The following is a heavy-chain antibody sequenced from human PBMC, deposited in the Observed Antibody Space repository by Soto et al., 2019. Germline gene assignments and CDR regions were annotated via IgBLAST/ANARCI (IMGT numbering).Heavy chain of an antibody. V-gene: IGHV4-30-4*01. J-gene: IGHJ4*02. CDR2: IYYRGST. CDR1: GGSINSGNSY. Sequence: QVQLQESGPGLVKPSQTLSLTCTVSGGSINSGNSYCSWIRQPPGKGLEWIGFIYYRGSTYYNPTLQSRVAMSIDTSKNQFSLKLSSVTAADTAVYYCAREKIDSSGYYFDYWGQGTLATVSS. CDR3: AREKIDSSGYYFDY. D-gene: IGHD3-22*01.